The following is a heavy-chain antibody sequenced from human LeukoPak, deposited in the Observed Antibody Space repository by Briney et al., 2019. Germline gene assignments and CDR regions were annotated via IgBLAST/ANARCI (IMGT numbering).Heavy chain of an antibody. D-gene: IGHD4-23*01. Sequence: ASVKVSCKASGYTFTGYYMHWVRQAPGQGLEWMGWINPNSGGTNYAQKFQGRVTMTRDTSISTAYMELSRLRSDDTAVYYCARDRTTVVIDPHFDYWGQGTLVTVSS. CDR2: INPNSGGT. CDR3: ARDRTTVVIDPHFDY. CDR1: GYTFTGYY. J-gene: IGHJ4*02. V-gene: IGHV1-2*02.